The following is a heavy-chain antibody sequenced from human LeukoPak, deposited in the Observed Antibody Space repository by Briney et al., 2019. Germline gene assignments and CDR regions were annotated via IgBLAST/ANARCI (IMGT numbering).Heavy chain of an antibody. Sequence: PGGSLRLSCAASGFTFSTYWMSWVRQGPGKGLEWLGNINQDGSEKYNVDSVKGRFTISRDNAKKSLYLPMNSLRAEDTAVYYCARDDLEVATFDNWGQGTLVTVSS. CDR1: GFTFSTYW. V-gene: IGHV3-7*04. CDR3: ARDDLEVATFDN. D-gene: IGHD5-12*01. CDR2: INQDGSEK. J-gene: IGHJ4*02.